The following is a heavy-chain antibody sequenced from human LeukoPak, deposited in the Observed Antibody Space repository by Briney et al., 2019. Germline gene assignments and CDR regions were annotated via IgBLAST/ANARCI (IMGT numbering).Heavy chain of an antibody. CDR1: GGSISSGAYY. J-gene: IGHJ4*02. V-gene: IGHV4-30-4*01. CDR2: IFYSGNT. CDR3: ARAMYSYGFYFDY. D-gene: IGHD5-18*01. Sequence: SETLSLTCTVSGGSISSGAYYWTWIRQPPGKGLEWIGYIFYSGNTYYNPSLKSRVTISVDTSENQFSLKLSSVTAADTAVYYCARAMYSYGFYFDYWGQGSLVTVSS.